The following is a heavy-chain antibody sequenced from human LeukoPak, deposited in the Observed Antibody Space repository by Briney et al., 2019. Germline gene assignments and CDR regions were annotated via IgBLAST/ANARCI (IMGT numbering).Heavy chain of an antibody. Sequence: GGSLRLSCAASGFSFRSYSMNWVRQAPGKGLEWVSYISYTDYTEHYADSVKGRFTISRDNAKNSLYLQMNSLRVEDTAVYYCARDPHSLDYWGRGTLVTVSS. CDR2: ISYTDYTE. CDR3: ARDPHSLDY. D-gene: IGHD5-18*01. V-gene: IGHV3-48*01. J-gene: IGHJ4*02. CDR1: GFSFRSYS.